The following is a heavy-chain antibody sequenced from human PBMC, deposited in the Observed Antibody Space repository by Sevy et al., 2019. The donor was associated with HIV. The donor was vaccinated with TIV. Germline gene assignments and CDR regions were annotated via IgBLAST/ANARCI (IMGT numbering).Heavy chain of an antibody. CDR3: VREDCSSGSCSHFDS. CDR1: GGSFSGYY. D-gene: IGHD2-15*01. J-gene: IGHJ4*02. V-gene: IGHV4-34*01. Sequence: SETLSLTCAVYGGSFSGYYWTWIRQPPGKGLEWIGEINHSEITNYNPSLKSRVSLSVDRSKNQFSLKLTSVTAADTAVYFCVREDCSSGSCSHFDSWGQGTLVTVSS. CDR2: INHSEIT.